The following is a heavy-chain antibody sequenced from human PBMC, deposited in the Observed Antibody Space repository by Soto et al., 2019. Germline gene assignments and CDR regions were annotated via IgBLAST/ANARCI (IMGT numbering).Heavy chain of an antibody. CDR2: ISAYNGNA. D-gene: IGHD4-17*01. V-gene: IGHV1-18*01. J-gene: IGHJ6*03. Sequence: ASVKVSCKASGYTFTSYGISWVRQAPGQGLEWMGWISAYNGNANYAQKLQGRVTMTTDTSTSTAYMELRSLRSDDTAVYYCARYLLPNYGEYEISYYSYNMDVWGKGTTVTV. CDR3: ARYLLPNYGEYEISYYSYNMDV. CDR1: GYTFTSYG.